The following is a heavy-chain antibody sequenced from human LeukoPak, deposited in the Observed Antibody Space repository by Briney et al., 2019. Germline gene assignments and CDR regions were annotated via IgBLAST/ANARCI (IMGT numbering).Heavy chain of an antibody. CDR1: GYIFTVYW. CDR3: ARVMIYYYSMDV. Sequence: GESLKISCKGSGYIFTVYWIGWVRQMPGKGLDWMGIIYPVDSEIRYTPPFQGQVTISADKSISTAYLQWSRLRPSDTAMYYCARVMIYYYSMDVWGKGTTVTVSS. J-gene: IGHJ6*03. CDR2: IYPVDSEI. V-gene: IGHV5-51*01. D-gene: IGHD2-21*01.